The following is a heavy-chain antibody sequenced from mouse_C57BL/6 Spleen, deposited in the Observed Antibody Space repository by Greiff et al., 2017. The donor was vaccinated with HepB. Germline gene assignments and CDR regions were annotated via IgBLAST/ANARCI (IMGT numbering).Heavy chain of an antibody. CDR1: GFTFSSYG. CDR2: ISSGGSYT. V-gene: IGHV5-6*01. CDR3: ARHEAITYFDV. J-gene: IGHJ1*03. D-gene: IGHD1-3*01. Sequence: EVKLVESGGDLVKPGGSLKLSCAASGFTFSSYGMSWVRQTPDKRLEWVATISSGGSYTYYPDSVKGRFTISRDNAKNTLYLQMSSLKSEDTAMYYCARHEAITYFDVWGTGTTVTVSS.